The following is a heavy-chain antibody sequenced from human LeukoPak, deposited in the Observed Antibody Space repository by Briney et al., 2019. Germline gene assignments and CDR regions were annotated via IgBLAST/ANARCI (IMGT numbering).Heavy chain of an antibody. Sequence: GASVQVSCKASGYTFSSYDINWLRQATCQGLAGMGWMNPNSGKTGYAQKFQGSVTMTRNTSISTAYMELSSLRSEDTAVYYCARGPTQVVVLGYYYMDVWGKGTTVTVSS. CDR2: MNPNSGKT. V-gene: IGHV1-8*01. J-gene: IGHJ6*03. D-gene: IGHD2-2*01. CDR3: ARGPTQVVVLGYYYMDV. CDR1: GYTFSSYD.